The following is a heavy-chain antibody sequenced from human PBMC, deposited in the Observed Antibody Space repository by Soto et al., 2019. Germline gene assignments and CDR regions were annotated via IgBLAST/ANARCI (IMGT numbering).Heavy chain of an antibody. J-gene: IGHJ6*02. V-gene: IGHV1-69*13. D-gene: IGHD6-13*01. CDR3: ARDARIAAAGTFGMDV. Sequence: ASVKVSCKASGGTFSSYAISWVRQAPGQGLEWMGGIIPIFGTANYAQKFQGRVTITADESTSTAYMELSSLRSEDTAVYYCARDARIAAAGTFGMDVWGQGTTVTVSS. CDR2: IIPIFGTA. CDR1: GGTFSSYA.